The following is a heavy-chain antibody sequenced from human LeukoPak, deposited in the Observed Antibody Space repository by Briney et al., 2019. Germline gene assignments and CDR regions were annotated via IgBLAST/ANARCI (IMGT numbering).Heavy chain of an antibody. CDR1: GYTFTSYG. V-gene: IGHV1-18*01. CDR3: ARDLISYYYGSGRRYYYGMDV. Sequence: ASVKVSCKASGYTFTSYGISWVRQAPGQGLEWMGWISAYNGNTNYAQKFQGRVTITADKSTSTAYMELSSLRSEDTAVYYCARDLISYYYGSGRRYYYGMDVWGQGTTVTVSS. CDR2: ISAYNGNT. D-gene: IGHD3-10*01. J-gene: IGHJ6*02.